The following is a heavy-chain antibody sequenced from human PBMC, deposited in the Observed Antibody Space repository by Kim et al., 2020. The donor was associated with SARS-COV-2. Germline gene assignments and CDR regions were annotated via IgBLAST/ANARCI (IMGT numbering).Heavy chain of an antibody. J-gene: IGHJ4*02. Sequence: GGSTYYADSVKGRFTISRDNSKNTLYLQMNSLRAEDTALYYCAKGGSYDYWGQGTLVTVSS. CDR3: AKGGSYDY. V-gene: IGHV3-23*01. D-gene: IGHD1-26*01. CDR2: GGST.